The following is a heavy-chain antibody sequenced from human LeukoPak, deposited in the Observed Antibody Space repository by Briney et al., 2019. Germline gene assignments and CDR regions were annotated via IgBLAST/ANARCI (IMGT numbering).Heavy chain of an antibody. Sequence: GGSLRLSCAASGFTVSSNYMSWVRQAPGKGLEWVSVIYSGGSTYYADSVKGRFTISRDNSKNTLYLQMNSLRAEDTAVYYCARVGITIFRVEEYWGQGTLVTVSS. J-gene: IGHJ4*02. CDR1: GFTVSSNY. D-gene: IGHD3-3*01. CDR3: ARVGITIFRVEEY. V-gene: IGHV3-53*01. CDR2: IYSGGST.